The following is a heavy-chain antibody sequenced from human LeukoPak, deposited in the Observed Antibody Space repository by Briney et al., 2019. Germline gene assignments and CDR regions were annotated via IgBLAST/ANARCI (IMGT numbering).Heavy chain of an antibody. Sequence: ASVKVSCKASGYTFTSYYMHWVRQAPGQGLEWMGWINPNSGGTNYAQKFQGRVTMTRDTSISTAYMELSRLRSDDTAVYYCARAARIAAAGTSWFDPWGQGTLVTVSS. CDR3: ARAARIAAAGTSWFDP. D-gene: IGHD6-13*01. CDR1: GYTFTSYY. V-gene: IGHV1-2*02. J-gene: IGHJ5*02. CDR2: INPNSGGT.